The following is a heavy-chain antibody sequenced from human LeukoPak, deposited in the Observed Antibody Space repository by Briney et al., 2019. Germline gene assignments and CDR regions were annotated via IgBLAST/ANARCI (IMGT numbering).Heavy chain of an antibody. CDR3: ARGIRSYYFDY. D-gene: IGHD1-26*01. CDR1: GFTFSSYS. V-gene: IGHV3-21*01. CDR2: ISSSSSYI. J-gene: IGHJ4*02. Sequence: GGPLRLSRAASGFTFSSYSMNWVRQAPGKGLEWVSSISSSSSYIYYADSVKGRFTISRDNAKNSLYLQMNSLRAEDTAVYYCARGIRSYYFDYWGQGTLVTVSS.